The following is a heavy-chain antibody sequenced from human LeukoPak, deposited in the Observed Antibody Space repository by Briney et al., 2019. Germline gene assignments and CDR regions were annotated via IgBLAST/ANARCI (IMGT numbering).Heavy chain of an antibody. Sequence: PVGSLRLSCAASGFTFSSYWMSWVRQAPGKGLEWVANIKQDGSEKYYVDSVKGRFTISRDNAKNSLYLQMNSLRAEDTAVYYCARDGSTSCLDYWGQGTLVTVSS. D-gene: IGHD2-2*01. V-gene: IGHV3-7*01. CDR3: ARDGSTSCLDY. CDR1: GFTFSSYW. CDR2: IKQDGSEK. J-gene: IGHJ4*02.